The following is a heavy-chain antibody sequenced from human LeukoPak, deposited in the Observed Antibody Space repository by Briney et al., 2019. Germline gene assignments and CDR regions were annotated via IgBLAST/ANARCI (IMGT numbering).Heavy chain of an antibody. CDR2: IYYSGRT. CDR3: ARFYYYEASLPPH. CDR1: GGYISTSNYY. V-gene: IGHV4-39*01. J-gene: IGHJ4*02. D-gene: IGHD3-22*01. Sequence: SETLSLTCSVSGGYISTSNYYWGWIRQPPGKGLEWIGTIYYSGRTYYNPSLQSRVTISLDTSQNQPSLQVSAVTVVDTAVYYCARFYYYEASLPPHWGQGTLVTVSS.